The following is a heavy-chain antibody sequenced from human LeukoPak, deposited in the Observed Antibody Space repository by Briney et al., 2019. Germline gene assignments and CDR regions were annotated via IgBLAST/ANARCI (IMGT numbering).Heavy chain of an antibody. CDR2: INPNSGGT. CDR3: ARGVYSSSWPFDY. V-gene: IGHV1-2*02. D-gene: IGHD6-13*01. Sequence: ASVNVSCKASRYTFPDYYMHWVRQAPAQRLEGMGWINPNSGGTNYAQKFQGRVTMTRDTSISTAYMELSRLRSDDTAVYYCARGVYSSSWPFDYWGQGTLVTASS. CDR1: RYTFPDYY. J-gene: IGHJ4*02.